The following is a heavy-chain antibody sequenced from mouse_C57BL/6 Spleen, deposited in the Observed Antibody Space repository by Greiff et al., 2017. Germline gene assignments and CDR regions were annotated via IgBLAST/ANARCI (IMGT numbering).Heavy chain of an antibody. D-gene: IGHD1-1*01. J-gene: IGHJ1*03. Sequence: QVQLQQPGTELVKPGASVKLSCKASGYTFTSYWMQWVKQRPGQGLEWIGEIDPSDSYTNYNQKFKGKATLTVDTSSSTAYMQLSSLTSEDSAVYYCARARSYYYGSSNWYFDVWGTGTTVTVSS. V-gene: IGHV1-50*01. CDR2: IDPSDSYT. CDR3: ARARSYYYGSSNWYFDV. CDR1: GYTFTSYW.